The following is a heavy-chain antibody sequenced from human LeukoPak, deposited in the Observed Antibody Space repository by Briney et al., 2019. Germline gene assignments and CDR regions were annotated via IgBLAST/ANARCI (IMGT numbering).Heavy chain of an antibody. J-gene: IGHJ3*02. V-gene: IGHV3-7*05. CDR2: IKQGGCQK. CDR3: ARDPTVTNFHDAFDI. D-gene: IGHD4-17*01. CDR1: GFTLSSYW. Sequence: GGSLRLSCTASGFTLSSYWMSWVRQAPGKGLEWGATIKQGGCQKEYVESVQGRFTISRDNAKNSLYLHMKRLRAEDTAVFYCARDPTVTNFHDAFDIWGQGTLVTVSS.